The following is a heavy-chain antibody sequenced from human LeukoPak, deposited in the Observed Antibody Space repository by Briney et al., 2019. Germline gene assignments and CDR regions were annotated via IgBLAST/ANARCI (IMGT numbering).Heavy chain of an antibody. CDR2: INPNSGGT. V-gene: IGHV1-2*06. CDR1: GYTFTGYY. Sequence: ASVKVSCKASGYTFTGYYMHWVRQAPGQGLEWMGRINPNSGGTNYAQKFQGRVTMTRDTSISTAYMELSRLRSDDTAVYYCAGGSGWYKDAFDIWGQGTMVTVS. J-gene: IGHJ3*02. D-gene: IGHD6-19*01. CDR3: AGGSGWYKDAFDI.